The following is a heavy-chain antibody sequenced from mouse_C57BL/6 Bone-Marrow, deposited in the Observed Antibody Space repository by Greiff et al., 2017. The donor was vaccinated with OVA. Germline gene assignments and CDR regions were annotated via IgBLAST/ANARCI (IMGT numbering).Heavy chain of an antibody. D-gene: IGHD1-1*01. V-gene: IGHV5-2*01. J-gene: IGHJ1*03. CDR2: INSDGGST. CDR3: AGNYYGSRGWYFDV. CDR1: EYEFPSHD. Sequence: EVQGVESGGGLVQPGESLKLSCESNEYEFPSHDMSWVRKTPEKRLELVAAINSDGGSTYYPDTMERRFIISRDNTKKTLYLQMSSLRSEDTALYYCAGNYYGSRGWYFDVWGTGTTVTVSS.